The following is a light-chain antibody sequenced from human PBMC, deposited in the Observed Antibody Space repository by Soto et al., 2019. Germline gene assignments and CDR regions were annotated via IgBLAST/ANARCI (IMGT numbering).Light chain of an antibody. J-gene: IGKJ5*01. CDR3: QQRHMWPIT. V-gene: IGKV3D-20*02. CDR2: DAS. Sequence: EFVVTQSPGTLSLSPGERATLSCRASQTVRNNYLAWYQQKPGQAPRLLIYDASSRATGIPDRFSGGGSGTDFTLTISRLEPEDFAVYYCQQRHMWPITFGQGTRLEIK. CDR1: QTVRNNY.